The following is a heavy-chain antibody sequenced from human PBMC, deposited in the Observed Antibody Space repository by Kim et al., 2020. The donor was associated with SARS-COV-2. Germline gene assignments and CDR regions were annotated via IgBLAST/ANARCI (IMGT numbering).Heavy chain of an antibody. J-gene: IGHJ4*02. CDR1: GFTFSSYS. Sequence: GGSLRLSCAASGFTFSSYSMNWVRQAPGKGLEWVSSISSSSSYIYYADSVKGRFTISRDNAKNSLYLQMNSLRAEDTAVYYCARDRTKFGTAMVTIWGQGTLVTVSS. CDR3: ARDRTKFGTAMVTI. V-gene: IGHV3-21*01. CDR2: ISSSSSYI. D-gene: IGHD5-18*01.